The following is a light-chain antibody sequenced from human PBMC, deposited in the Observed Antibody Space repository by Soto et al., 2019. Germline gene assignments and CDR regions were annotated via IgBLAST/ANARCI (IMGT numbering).Light chain of an antibody. CDR2: GAS. J-gene: IGKJ2*01. CDR3: QQYGSSPPNT. Sequence: EIVLTQSPGTLSLSPGERATLSCRASQSVSSSYLAWYQQKPGQAPRLLIYGASSRATGIPDRFSGSGSGIDVTLTISRLELKDFAVYYCQQYGSSPPNTFGQGTKLEIK. CDR1: QSVSSSY. V-gene: IGKV3-20*01.